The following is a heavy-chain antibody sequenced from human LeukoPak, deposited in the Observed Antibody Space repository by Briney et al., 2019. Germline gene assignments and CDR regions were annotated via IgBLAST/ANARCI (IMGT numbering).Heavy chain of an antibody. CDR1: GFTFYDYA. CDR3: AKDIGSGSYYLYYGMDV. D-gene: IGHD3-10*01. Sequence: PGGSLRLSCAASGFTFYDYAMHWVRQAPGKGLEWVSGISWNSGSIDYADSVKGRFTISRDNAKNSLYLQRNSLRAEDTALYYCAKDIGSGSYYLYYGMDVWGKGTTVTVSS. V-gene: IGHV3-9*01. CDR2: ISWNSGSI. J-gene: IGHJ6*04.